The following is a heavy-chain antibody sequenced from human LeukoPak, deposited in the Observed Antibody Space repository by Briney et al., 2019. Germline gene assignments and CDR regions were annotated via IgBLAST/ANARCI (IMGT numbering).Heavy chain of an antibody. CDR3: ARDNSVGDNAWWFDP. CDR2: INPKSGAT. D-gene: IGHD1-26*01. CDR1: GYTFTDYY. Sequence: ASVKVSCKASGYTFTDYYMHWVRQAPGQGLEWMGWINPKSGATNYAQKFQGRVTMTRDTSISTDYMELSSLRSEDTAIYYCARDNSVGDNAWWFDPWGQGTLVTVSS. J-gene: IGHJ5*02. V-gene: IGHV1-2*02.